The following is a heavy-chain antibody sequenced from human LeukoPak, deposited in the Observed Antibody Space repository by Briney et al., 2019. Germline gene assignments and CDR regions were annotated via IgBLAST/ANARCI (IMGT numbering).Heavy chain of an antibody. V-gene: IGHV1-2*02. CDR3: ARDGVFRFEVGDVYYYYMDV. CDR2: INPNSGDT. Sequence: GASVKVSCKASGYIFTGYYIHWVRQAPGQGLEWMGWINPNSGDTKYAQKFQGRVTMTRDTSNNTVYMDLTRLIFDDTAMHYCARDGVFRFEVGDVYYYYMDVWGKGTTVIISS. J-gene: IGHJ6*03. D-gene: IGHD2-21*02. CDR1: GYIFTGYY.